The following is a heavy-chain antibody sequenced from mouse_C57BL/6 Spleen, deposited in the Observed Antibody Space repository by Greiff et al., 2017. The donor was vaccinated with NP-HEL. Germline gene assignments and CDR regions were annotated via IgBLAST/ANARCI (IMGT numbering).Heavy chain of an antibody. D-gene: IGHD3-2*02. CDR3: ARPASSGYYFDY. CDR1: GYTFTSYW. V-gene: IGHV1-50*01. J-gene: IGHJ2*01. Sequence: VQLQQPGAELVKPGASVKLSCKASGYTFTSYWMQWVKQRPGQGLEWIGEIDPSDSYTNYNPKFKGKATLTVDTSSSTAYMQLSNLTSEDSAVYYGARPASSGYYFDYWGQGTTLTVSA. CDR2: IDPSDSYT.